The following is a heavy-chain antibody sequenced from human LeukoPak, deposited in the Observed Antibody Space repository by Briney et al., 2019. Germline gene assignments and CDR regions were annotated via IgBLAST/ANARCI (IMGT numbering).Heavy chain of an antibody. CDR2: INLNSGGT. V-gene: IGHV1-2*02. Sequence: ASVKVSCKASGYTFTCYYMHWERQAPGQGLEWMGWINLNSGGTNYAQKFQGRVTMTRNTSISTAYMELSRLRSDDTAVYYCATRGVSAPPGPYYYYGMDVWGQGTTVTVSS. D-gene: IGHD3-10*01. CDR1: GYTFTCYY. CDR3: ATRGVSAPPGPYYYYGMDV. J-gene: IGHJ6*02.